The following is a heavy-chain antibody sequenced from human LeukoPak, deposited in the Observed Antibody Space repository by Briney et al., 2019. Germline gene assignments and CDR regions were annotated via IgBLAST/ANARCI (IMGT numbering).Heavy chain of an antibody. V-gene: IGHV3-23*01. CDR3: AKLGGSGGFDY. D-gene: IGHD3-10*01. Sequence: GGSLRLSCAASGFTFTTYAMHWDRQAPGKGLEWVSAISGSGGSTYYADSVKGRFTISRDNSKNTLYLQMNSLRAEDTAVYYCAKLGGSGGFDYWGQGTLVTVSS. CDR2: ISGSGGST. CDR1: GFTFTTYA. J-gene: IGHJ4*02.